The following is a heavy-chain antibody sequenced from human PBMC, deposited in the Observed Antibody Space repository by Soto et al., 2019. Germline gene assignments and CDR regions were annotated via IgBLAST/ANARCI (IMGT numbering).Heavy chain of an antibody. J-gene: IGHJ4*02. V-gene: IGHV3-30-3*01. D-gene: IGHD5-18*01. CDR3: ARDGESVDTTMGPVFDC. CDR2: ISYAGNTK. CDR1: GFTFSSYA. Sequence: GGSLRLSCAASGFTFSSYAMHWVRQAPGKGLEWVALISYAGNTKYYADSVKGRFTISRDNSKNTLFLQMDSLRTEDTSVYYCARDGESVDTTMGPVFDCWGQGTLVTVSS.